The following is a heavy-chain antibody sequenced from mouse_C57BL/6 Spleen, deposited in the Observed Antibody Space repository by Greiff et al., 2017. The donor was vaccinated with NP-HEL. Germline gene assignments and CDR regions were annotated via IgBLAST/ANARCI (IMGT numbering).Heavy chain of an antibody. D-gene: IGHD2-2*01. CDR2: IHPNSGST. J-gene: IGHJ3*01. V-gene: IGHV1-64*01. CDR1: GYTFTSYW. Sequence: QVQLQQPGAELVKPGASVKLSCKASGYTFTSYWMHWVKQRPGQGLEWIGMIHPNSGSTNYNEKFKSKATLTVDKSSSTAYMQLSSLTSEDSAVYYCAREGNYGYDEAWFAYWAKGLWSLSLQ. CDR3: AREGNYGYDEAWFAY.